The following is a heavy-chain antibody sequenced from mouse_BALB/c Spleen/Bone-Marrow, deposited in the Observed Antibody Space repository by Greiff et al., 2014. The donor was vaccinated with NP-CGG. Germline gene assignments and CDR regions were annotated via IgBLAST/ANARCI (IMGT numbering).Heavy chain of an antibody. CDR2: IDPANGNT. Sequence: ESGAELVKPGASVKLSCTASGFNIKDTYMHWVKQRPEQGLEWIGRIDPANGNTKYDPKFQGKAFITADTSSNTAYLQLSSLTSEDTAVYYCASYVYGYYFDYWGQGTTLTVSS. CDR3: ASYVYGYYFDY. V-gene: IGHV14-3*02. D-gene: IGHD2-2*01. J-gene: IGHJ2*01. CDR1: GFNIKDTY.